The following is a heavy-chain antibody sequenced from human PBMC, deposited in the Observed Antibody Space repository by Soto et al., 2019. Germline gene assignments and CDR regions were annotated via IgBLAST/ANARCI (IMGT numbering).Heavy chain of an antibody. D-gene: IGHD3-22*01. V-gene: IGHV4-31*03. J-gene: IGHJ4*02. CDR3: ARGGYYDSSGYYGY. CDR1: GGSISSGGYY. CDR2: IYFSGST. Sequence: QVQLQESGPGLVKPSQTLSLTCTVSGGSISSGGYYWSWICQHPGKGLGWIGYIYFSGSTYYNPTLKSRVTISVDTSKNHFSLKLSSVTAADTAVYYCARGGYYDSSGYYGYWGQGTLVTVSS.